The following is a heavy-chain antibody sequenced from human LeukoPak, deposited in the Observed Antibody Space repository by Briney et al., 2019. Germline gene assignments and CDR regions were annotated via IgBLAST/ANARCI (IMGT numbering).Heavy chain of an antibody. D-gene: IGHD3-22*01. J-gene: IGHJ4*02. CDR2: IYYSGST. CDR1: GGSISSYY. CDR3: ARYDYYDSSGYFTGRFFDY. Sequence: SETLSLTCTVSGGSISSYYWSWIRQPPGKGLEWIGYIYYSGSTNYNPSLKSRVTISVDTSKNQFSLKLSSVTAADTAVYYCARYDYYDSSGYFTGRFFDYWGQGTLVTDSS. V-gene: IGHV4-59*01.